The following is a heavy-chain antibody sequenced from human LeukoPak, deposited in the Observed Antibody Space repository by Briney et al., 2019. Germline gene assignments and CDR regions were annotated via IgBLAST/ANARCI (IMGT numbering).Heavy chain of an antibody. CDR2: IIPIFGTA. D-gene: IGHD3-10*01. Sequence: SVKVSCKASGGTFSSYAISWVRQAPGQGLEWMGGIIPIFGTANYAQKFQGRVTITTDESTSTAYMELSSLRSEDTAVYYCATRTPLIRGIIRTYFYLGMDVWGQGTTVIVSS. CDR1: GGTFSSYA. CDR3: ATRTPLIRGIIRTYFYLGMDV. V-gene: IGHV1-69*05. J-gene: IGHJ6*02.